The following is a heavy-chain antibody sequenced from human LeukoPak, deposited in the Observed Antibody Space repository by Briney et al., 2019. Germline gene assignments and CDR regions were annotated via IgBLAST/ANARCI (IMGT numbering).Heavy chain of an antibody. Sequence: GGSLRLSCAASGFTFSTSAMIWVRQAPGRGQEWVSSISGSGNHIYYADSVKGRFTVSRVNAKNSLYLQMNSLRAEDTAVYYCARDLFDYWGQGTLVTVSS. CDR3: ARDLFDY. J-gene: IGHJ4*02. V-gene: IGHV3-21*01. CDR2: ISGSGNHI. CDR1: GFTFSTSA.